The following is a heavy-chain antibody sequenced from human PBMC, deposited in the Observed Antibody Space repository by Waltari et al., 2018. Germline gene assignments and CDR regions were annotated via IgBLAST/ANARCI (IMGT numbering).Heavy chain of an antibody. CDR3: ARDYCSGDGCSLDC. D-gene: IGHD2-15*01. V-gene: IGHV1-18*04. Sequence: QVQLVQSGNEGLKPGASVKVSCKASGYTFTSHRSTWVRQAPGQGPEWLGWINRNNGNTKFAQKFQGRVSLTTDTSTSTAYMDLRSLTSDDTAVYYCARDYCSGDGCSLDCWGQGTLVTVSS. J-gene: IGHJ4*02. CDR1: GYTFTSHR. CDR2: INRNNGNT.